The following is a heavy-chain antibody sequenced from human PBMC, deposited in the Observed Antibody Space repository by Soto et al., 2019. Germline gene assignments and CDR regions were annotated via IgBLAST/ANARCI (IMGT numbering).Heavy chain of an antibody. CDR3: ARERRDSSSWFFFDY. CDR1: GGSISSSNW. V-gene: IGHV4-4*02. D-gene: IGHD6-13*01. CDR2: IYHSGST. J-gene: IGHJ4*02. Sequence: PSETLSLTCAVSGGSISSSNWWSWVRQPPGKGLEWIGEIYHSGSTNYNPSLKSRVTISVDKSKNQFSLKLSSVTAADTAVYYCARERRDSSSWFFFDYWGQGTLVTVSS.